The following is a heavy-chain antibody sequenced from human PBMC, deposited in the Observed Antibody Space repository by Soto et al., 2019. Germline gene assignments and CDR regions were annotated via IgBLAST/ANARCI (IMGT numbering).Heavy chain of an antibody. J-gene: IGHJ4*02. CDR2: ISSNSNTI. CDR3: ARSLYGLDY. D-gene: IGHD3-10*01. Sequence: GGSLRLSCAVSGFTFSSYSVNWVRQTPRKGLEWVSYISSNSNTIYYADSVKGRFTVSTDNAKNSLYLQMDSLRDEDTAVYYCARSLYGLDYWSQGTLVTVSS. CDR1: GFTFSSYS. V-gene: IGHV3-48*02.